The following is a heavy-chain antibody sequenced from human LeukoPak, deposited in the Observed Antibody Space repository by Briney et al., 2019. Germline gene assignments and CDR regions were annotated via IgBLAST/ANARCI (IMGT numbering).Heavy chain of an antibody. CDR3: ARDISSSWYDY. CDR1: GFTFSSYG. J-gene: IGHJ4*02. D-gene: IGHD6-13*01. CDR2: IWYDGSNQ. V-gene: IGHV3-33*01. Sequence: RGSLRLSCAASGFTFSSYGMHWVRPAPGKGVEWVAVIWYDGSNQYYVDSVKGRFTISRDNSKKTLYLQMNSLRAEDTAVYYCARDISSSWYDYWGQGTLVTVSS.